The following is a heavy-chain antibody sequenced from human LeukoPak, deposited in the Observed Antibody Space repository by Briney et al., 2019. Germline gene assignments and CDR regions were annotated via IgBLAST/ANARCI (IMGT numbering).Heavy chain of an antibody. CDR1: GFTFSSYA. Sequence: PGGSLRLSCAASGFTFSSYAMSWVRQAPGKGLEWVSAISGSGGSTYYADSVKGRFTISRDNSKITLYLQMNSLRAEDTAVYYCAKDVVCGGSCYGPIDEYFQHWGQGTLVTVSS. D-gene: IGHD2-15*01. V-gene: IGHV3-23*01. CDR3: AKDVVCGGSCYGPIDEYFQH. CDR2: ISGSGGST. J-gene: IGHJ1*01.